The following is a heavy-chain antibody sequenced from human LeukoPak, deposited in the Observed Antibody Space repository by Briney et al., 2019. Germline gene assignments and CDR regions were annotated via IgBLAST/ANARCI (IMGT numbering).Heavy chain of an antibody. D-gene: IGHD3-10*01. CDR3: ARPLGGSGSYFDY. CDR1: GDSFSYFY. V-gene: IGHV4-59*05. Sequence: SETLSLTCTVSGDSFSYFYWSWIRQPPGKGLEWIGSIYYSGSTYYNPSLKSRVTISVDTSKNQFSLKLSSVTAADTAVYYCARPLGGSGSYFDYWGQGTLVTVSS. J-gene: IGHJ4*02. CDR2: IYYSGST.